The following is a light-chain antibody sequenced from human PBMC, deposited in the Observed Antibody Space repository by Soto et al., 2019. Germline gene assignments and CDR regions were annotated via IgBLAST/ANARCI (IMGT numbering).Light chain of an antibody. CDR3: YQYNDWPRT. CDR1: QSVSSN. Sequence: EIVMTQSPATLSVSPGERVTLSCRASQSVSSNLAWFQQKPGQAPILLISSASTTATGIPARFSGSGSGTDFTLTISSLQSEDFAVYYCYQYNDWPRTFGPGTKVDIK. J-gene: IGKJ3*01. CDR2: SAS. V-gene: IGKV3-15*01.